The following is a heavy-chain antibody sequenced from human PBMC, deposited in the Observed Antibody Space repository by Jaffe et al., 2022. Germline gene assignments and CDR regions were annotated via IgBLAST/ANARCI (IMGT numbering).Heavy chain of an antibody. CDR3: AKDIVATTRRYFDY. CDR1: GFTFDDYA. J-gene: IGHJ4*02. V-gene: IGHV3-9*01. CDR2: ISWNSGSI. D-gene: IGHD5-12*01. Sequence: EVQLVESGGGLVQPGRSLRLSCAASGFTFDDYAMHWVRQAPGKGLEWVSGISWNSGSIGYADSVKGRFTISRDNAKNSLYLQMNSLRAEDTALYYCAKDIVATTRRYFDYWGQGTLVTVSS.